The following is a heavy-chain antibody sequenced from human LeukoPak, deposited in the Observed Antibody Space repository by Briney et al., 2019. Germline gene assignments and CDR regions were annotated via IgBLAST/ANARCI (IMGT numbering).Heavy chain of an antibody. CDR1: GGSISSSSYY. J-gene: IGHJ6*03. CDR3: ARGRYSLRRNYYYYYMDV. D-gene: IGHD5-18*01. V-gene: IGHV4-39*07. CDR2: IYYSGST. Sequence: SETLSLTCTVSGGSISSSSYYWGWIRQPPGKGLEWIGSIYYSGSTYYNPSLKSRVTISVDTSKNQFSLKLSSVTAADTAVYYCARGRYSLRRNYYYYYMDVWGKGTTVTISS.